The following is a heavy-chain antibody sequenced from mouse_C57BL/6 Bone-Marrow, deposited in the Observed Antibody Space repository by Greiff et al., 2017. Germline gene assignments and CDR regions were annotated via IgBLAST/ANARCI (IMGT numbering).Heavy chain of an antibody. Sequence: QVQLQQPGAELVKPGASVKLSCKASGYTFTSYWMHWVKQRPGQGLEWIGMIHPNSGSTNYNEKFKSKATLTVDKSSSTAYMQLSSLTSEDSAVXYCARDGWSLPWFAYWGQGTLVTVSA. CDR1: GYTFTSYW. V-gene: IGHV1-64*01. J-gene: IGHJ3*01. CDR2: IHPNSGST. D-gene: IGHD2-3*01. CDR3: ARDGWSLPWFAY.